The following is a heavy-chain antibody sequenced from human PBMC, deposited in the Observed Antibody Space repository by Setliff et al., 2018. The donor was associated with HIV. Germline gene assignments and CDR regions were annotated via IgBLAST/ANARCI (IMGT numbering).Heavy chain of an antibody. CDR3: AKGRYGSRFDAFDI. CDR1: GFTFRNHA. Sequence: GGSLRLSCEASGFTFRNHAMSWVRQAPGKGLEWVLVISGSGASTYYADSVKGRFTISRDNSKNTLYLQMNSLRVEDTAVYYCAKGRYGSRFDAFDIWGQGTMVTVSS. V-gene: IGHV3-23*01. D-gene: IGHD2-15*01. J-gene: IGHJ3*02. CDR2: ISGSGAST.